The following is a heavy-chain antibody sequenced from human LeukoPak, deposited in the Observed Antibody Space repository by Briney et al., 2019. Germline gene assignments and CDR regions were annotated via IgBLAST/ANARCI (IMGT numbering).Heavy chain of an antibody. CDR2: INDSGST. J-gene: IGHJ4*02. CDR3: ARASAYSSSSGVNY. CDR1: GGSFGGYY. D-gene: IGHD6-6*01. Sequence: KTSETLSLTCAVYGGSFGGYYWTWIRQPPGKGLEWIGAINDSGSTNYNPSLKSRVTISVDTSKKQFSLRLSSVTAADTALYYCARASAYSSSSGVNYWGQGTLVTVSS. V-gene: IGHV4-34*01.